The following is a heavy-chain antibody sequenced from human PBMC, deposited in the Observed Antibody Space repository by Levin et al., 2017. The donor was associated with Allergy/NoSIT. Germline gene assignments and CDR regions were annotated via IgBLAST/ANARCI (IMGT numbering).Heavy chain of an antibody. CDR3: ARDGIAVAGGDYYFDY. J-gene: IGHJ4*02. Sequence: GGSLRLSCAASGFTFSSYAMHWVRQAPGKGLEWVAVISYDGSNKYYADSVKGRFTISRDNSKNTLYLQMNSLRAEDTAVYYCARDGIAVAGGDYYFDYWGQGTLVTVSS. CDR1: GFTFSSYA. D-gene: IGHD6-19*01. CDR2: ISYDGSNK. V-gene: IGHV3-30-3*01.